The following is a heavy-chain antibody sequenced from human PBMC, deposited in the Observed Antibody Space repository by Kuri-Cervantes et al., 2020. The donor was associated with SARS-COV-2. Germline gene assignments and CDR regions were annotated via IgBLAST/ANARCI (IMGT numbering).Heavy chain of an antibody. J-gene: IGHJ3*01. CDR2: ISGSGGST. CDR1: GFTFSSYA. CDR3: ARQDSSSTAFDS. V-gene: IGHV3-23*01. Sequence: GESLKISCAASGFTFSSYAMSWVRQAPGKGLEWVSAISGSGGSTYYADSVKGRFTISRDNAKNSLYLQMNSLRAEDTAVYYCARQDSSSTAFDSWGQGTMVTVSS. D-gene: IGHD1-26*01.